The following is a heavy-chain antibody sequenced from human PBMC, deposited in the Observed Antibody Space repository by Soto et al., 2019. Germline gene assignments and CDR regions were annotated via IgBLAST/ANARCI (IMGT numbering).Heavy chain of an antibody. CDR3: ARDVSPGSGPYYLYVFDM. V-gene: IGHV3-7*05. CDR2: IKKDESKK. Sequence: EVHLVESGGGLVQPGESLRLSCAASGFTFSDYWMTWVRQAPGKGLEWVANIKKDESKKSYLDSVRGRFTISRDNARNSLYLQMDCLRAEDTALYYCARDVSPGSGPYYLYVFDMWGQGTMVTVSS. D-gene: IGHD3-22*01. J-gene: IGHJ3*02. CDR1: GFTFSDYW.